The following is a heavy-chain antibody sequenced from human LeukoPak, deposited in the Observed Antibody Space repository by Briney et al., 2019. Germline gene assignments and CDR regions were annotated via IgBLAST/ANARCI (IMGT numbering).Heavy chain of an antibody. CDR3: ARLAYCSGGSCLDY. Sequence: GGSLRLSCAASGFTVSSTYMNWVRQAPGKGLEWVSVIYSGGSTYYTDSVKGRFTISRDNSKNTLYLHMNSLRAEDTAVYYCARLAYCSGGSCLDYWGQGTLVTVSS. V-gene: IGHV3-53*01. D-gene: IGHD2-15*01. CDR1: GFTVSSTY. J-gene: IGHJ4*02. CDR2: IYSGGST.